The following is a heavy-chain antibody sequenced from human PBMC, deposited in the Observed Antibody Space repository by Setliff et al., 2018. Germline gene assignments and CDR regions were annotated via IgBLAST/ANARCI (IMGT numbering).Heavy chain of an antibody. CDR1: GFTFDDFG. CDR3: LMIVLR. V-gene: IGHV3-20*04. Sequence: GGSLRLSCAASGFTFDDFGMSWVRQAPGKGLEWVSGINRNGGRISYADSVKGRFTVSRDNAKNTLYLQMNSLRAEDTAVYYCLMIVLRWGQGTMVTVSS. D-gene: IGHD2-8*01. J-gene: IGHJ3*01. CDR2: INRNGGRI.